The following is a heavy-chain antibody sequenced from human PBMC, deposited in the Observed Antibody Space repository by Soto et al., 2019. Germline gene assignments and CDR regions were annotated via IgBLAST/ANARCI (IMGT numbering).Heavy chain of an antibody. V-gene: IGHV3-30-3*01. CDR2: ISYDGSNK. Sequence: VQLVESGGGVVQPGRSLRLSCAASGFTFSSYAMHWVRQAPGKGLEWVAVISYDGSNKYYADSVKGRFTISRDNSKNTLYLQMNSLRAEDTAVYYCARDSSGRTHYYYYGMDVWGQGTTVTVSS. J-gene: IGHJ6*02. CDR1: GFTFSSYA. D-gene: IGHD6-19*01. CDR3: ARDSSGRTHYYYYGMDV.